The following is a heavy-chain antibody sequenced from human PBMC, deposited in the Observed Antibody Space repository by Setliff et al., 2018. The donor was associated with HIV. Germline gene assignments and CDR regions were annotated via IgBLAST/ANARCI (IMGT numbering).Heavy chain of an antibody. J-gene: IGHJ5*01. CDR3: ATDTSISWFYH. CDR1: GGSFSGYY. V-gene: IGHV4-34*01. CDR2: INHSGGT. Sequence: SETLSLTCAVYGGSFSGYYWSWIRQPPGKGLEWIGEINHSGGTYYNPSLKSRVTISVDTSNNQFSLRMNSVTAADTAVYYCATDTSISWFYHWGQGTLVTVSS. D-gene: IGHD1-1*01.